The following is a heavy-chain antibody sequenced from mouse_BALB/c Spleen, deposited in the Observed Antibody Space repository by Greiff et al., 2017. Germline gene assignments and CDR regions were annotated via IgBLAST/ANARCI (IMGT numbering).Heavy chain of an antibody. CDR1: GFNIKDTY. CDR2: IDPANGNT. Sequence: EVKLMESGAELVKPGASVKLSCTASGFNIKDTYMHWVKQRPEQGLEWIGRIDPANGNTKYDPKFQGKATITADTSSNTAYLQLSSLTSEDTAVYYCAPYYFDAMDYWGQGTSVTVSS. CDR3: APYYFDAMDY. V-gene: IGHV14-3*02. D-gene: IGHD1-1*01. J-gene: IGHJ4*01.